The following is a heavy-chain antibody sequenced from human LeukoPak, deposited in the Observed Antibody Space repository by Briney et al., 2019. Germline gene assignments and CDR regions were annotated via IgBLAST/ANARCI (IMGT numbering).Heavy chain of an antibody. CDR2: IGGSGVTK. CDR1: GFKFTNYA. J-gene: IGHJ3*01. CDR3: ARGASSWEYTTFDV. V-gene: IGHV3-23*01. D-gene: IGHD6-13*01. Sequence: GGSLRLSCAASGFKFTNYAMHWVRQAPGKGLEWVSTIGGSGVTKFYADSVAGRFTISRDNSNNALFLQMNNLRAEDMAIYYCARGASSWEYTTFDVWGQGAIVTVSS.